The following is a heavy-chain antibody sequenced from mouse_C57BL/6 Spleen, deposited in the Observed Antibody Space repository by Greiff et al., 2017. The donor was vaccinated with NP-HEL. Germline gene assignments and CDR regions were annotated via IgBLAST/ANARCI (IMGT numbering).Heavy chain of an antibody. CDR2: INPSTGGT. V-gene: IGHV1-42*01. D-gene: IGHD2-1*01. Sequence: EVQLQQSGPELVKPGASVKISCKASGYSFTGYYMNWVKQSPEKSLEWIGEINPSTGGTTYNQKFKAKATLTVDKSSSTAYMQLKSLTSEDSAVYYCARWDGNYSAMDYWGQGTSVTVSS. J-gene: IGHJ4*01. CDR3: ARWDGNYSAMDY. CDR1: GYSFTGYY.